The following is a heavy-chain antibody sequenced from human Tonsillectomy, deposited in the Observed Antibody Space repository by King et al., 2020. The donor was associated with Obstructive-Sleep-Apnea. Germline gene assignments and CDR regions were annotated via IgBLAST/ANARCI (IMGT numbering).Heavy chain of an antibody. Sequence: VQLQESGPGLVKPSETLSLTCTVSGYSISSGYYWGWILQPPGKGLEWIGSIYHSGSTYYNPSLKSRVTISVDTSKNQFSLKLSSVTAADTAVYYCARDSRDYFDYWGQGTLVTVSS. CDR3: ARDSRDYFDY. CDR2: IYHSGST. D-gene: IGHD6-13*01. V-gene: IGHV4-38-2*02. J-gene: IGHJ4*02. CDR1: GYSISSGYY.